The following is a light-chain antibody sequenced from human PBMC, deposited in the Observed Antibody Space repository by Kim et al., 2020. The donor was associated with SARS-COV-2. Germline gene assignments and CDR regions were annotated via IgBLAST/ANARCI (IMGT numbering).Light chain of an antibody. V-gene: IGKV1-13*02. J-gene: IGKJ4*01. CDR2: DAS. Sequence: AIQLTQSPSSLSASVRDRVTITCRASQDIISALAWYQQKPGKAPELLIYDASSLESGVPSRFSGSGSGTDFTLTISILQPEDFATYYCQQFNSYPVTFGGGTKVDIK. CDR1: QDIISA. CDR3: QQFNSYPVT.